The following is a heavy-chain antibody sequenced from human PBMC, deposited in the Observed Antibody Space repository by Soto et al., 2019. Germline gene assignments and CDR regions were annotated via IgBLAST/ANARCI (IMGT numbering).Heavy chain of an antibody. V-gene: IGHV1-69*01. D-gene: IGHD6-13*01. J-gene: IGHJ6*02. CDR3: PSDRGREAADFDYYGMDV. CDR2: IIPIFGTA. Sequence: QVQLVQSGAEVKKPGSSVKVSCKASGGTFSSYAISWVRQAPGQGLEWMGGIIPIFGTANYAQKFQGRVKITADESKSTAYREPSRLTAEDTAVYYCPSDRGREAADFDYYGMDVWAQGTTVTVSS. CDR1: GGTFSSYA.